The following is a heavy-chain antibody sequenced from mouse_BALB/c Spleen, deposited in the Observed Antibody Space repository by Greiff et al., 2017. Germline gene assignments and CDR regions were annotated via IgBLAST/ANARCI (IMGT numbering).Heavy chain of an antibody. J-gene: IGHJ2*01. CDR3: TRGRSLDY. CDR1: GYTFTSYW. Sequence: QVQLQQPGAELVRPGASVKLSCKASGYTFTSYWINWVKQRPGQGLEWIGNIYPSDSYTNYNQKFKDKATLTVDKSSSTAYMQLSSPTSEDSAVYYCTRGRSLDYWGQGTTLTVSS. V-gene: IGHV1-69*02. CDR2: IYPSDSYT.